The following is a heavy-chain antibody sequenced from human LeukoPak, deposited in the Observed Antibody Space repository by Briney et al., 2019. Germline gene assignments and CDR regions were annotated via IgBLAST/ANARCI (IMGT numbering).Heavy chain of an antibody. V-gene: IGHV4-34*01. CDR3: AISMNRRVAPAAMGPFDY. D-gene: IGHD2-2*01. Sequence: SETLSLTCAVYGGSFSGYYWSWIRQPPGKGLEWIGEINHSGSTNYNPSLKSRVTISVDTSKNQFSLKLSSVTAADTAVYYCAISMNRRVAPAAMGPFDYWGQGTLVTVSS. CDR2: INHSGST. J-gene: IGHJ4*02. CDR1: GGSFSGYY.